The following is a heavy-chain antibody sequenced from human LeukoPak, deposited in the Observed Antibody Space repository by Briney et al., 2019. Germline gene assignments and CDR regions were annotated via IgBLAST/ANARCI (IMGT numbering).Heavy chain of an antibody. Sequence: GGSLRLSCAASGFSFSSSWMTWVRQAPGKGLEWVSYISSSGSTIYYADSVKGRFTISRDNAKNSLYLQMNSLRAEDTALYYCAKEDAEAFDIWGQGTMVTVSS. CDR1: GFSFSSSW. CDR2: ISSSGSTI. J-gene: IGHJ3*02. CDR3: AKEDAEAFDI. V-gene: IGHV3-48*03.